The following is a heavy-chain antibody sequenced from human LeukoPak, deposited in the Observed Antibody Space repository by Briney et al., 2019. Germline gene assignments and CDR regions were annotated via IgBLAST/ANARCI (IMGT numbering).Heavy chain of an antibody. CDR3: TRDPLLRQRWLAYYYYYYYGMDV. J-gene: IGHJ6*02. D-gene: IGHD6-19*01. V-gene: IGHV3-49*04. CDR2: IRSKAYGGTT. CDR1: GFTFGDYA. Sequence: PGRSLRLSCTASGFTFGDYAMSWVRQAPGKGLEWVGFIRSKAYGGTTEYAASVKGRFTISRDDSKSIAYLQMNSLKTEDTAVYYCTRDPLLRQRWLAYYYYYYYGMDVWGQGTTVTVSS.